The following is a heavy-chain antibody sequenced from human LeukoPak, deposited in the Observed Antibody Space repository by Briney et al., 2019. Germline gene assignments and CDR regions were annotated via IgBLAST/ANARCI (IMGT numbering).Heavy chain of an antibody. J-gene: IGHJ4*02. CDR1: GFIFSSYD. D-gene: IGHD5-18*01. Sequence: GGSLRLSCTASGFIFSSYDMTWFRQAPGKGLEWVSVVTGSGAGTYYADSVKGRFTIFRDNSKNTLYLQMNSLRAEDTAVYYCATRGIQLWFDNWGQGTLVTVSS. CDR3: ATRGIQLWFDN. CDR2: VTGSGAGT. V-gene: IGHV3-23*01.